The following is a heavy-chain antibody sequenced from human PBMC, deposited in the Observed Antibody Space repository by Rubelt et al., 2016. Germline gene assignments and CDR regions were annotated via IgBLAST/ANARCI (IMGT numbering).Heavy chain of an antibody. D-gene: IGHD6-13*01. CDR3: ARGLISRIAAAGTLKTTNWFDP. J-gene: IGHJ5*02. Sequence: CKASGGTFSSYAISWVRQAPGQGLEWMGRIIPILGIANYAQKFQGRVTITADKSTSTAYMELSSLRSEDTAGYYCARGLISRIAAAGTLKTTNWFDPWGQGTLVTVSS. V-gene: IGHV1-69*04. CDR1: GGTFSSYA. CDR2: IIPILGIA.